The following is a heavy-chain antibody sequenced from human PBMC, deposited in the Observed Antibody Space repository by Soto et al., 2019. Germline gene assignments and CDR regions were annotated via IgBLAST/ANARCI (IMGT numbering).Heavy chain of an antibody. CDR2: IWYDGSNK. V-gene: IGHV3-33*01. CDR1: GFTFSSYG. D-gene: IGHD3-10*01. Sequence: GGSLRLSCAASGFTFSSYGMHWVRQAPGKGLEWVAVIWYDGSNKYYADSVKGRFTISRDNSKNTLYLQMNSLRAEDTAVYYCAREGMVRGLPYNWFDPWGQGTLVTVSS. J-gene: IGHJ5*02. CDR3: AREGMVRGLPYNWFDP.